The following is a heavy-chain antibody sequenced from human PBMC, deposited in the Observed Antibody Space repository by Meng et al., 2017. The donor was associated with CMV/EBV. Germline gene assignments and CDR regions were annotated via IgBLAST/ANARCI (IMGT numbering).Heavy chain of an antibody. D-gene: IGHD6-13*01. V-gene: IGHV1-8*03. Sequence: ASVKVSCKASAYTFINYEINWVRQATGQGLEWVGWMSPNSGNAAYTQKFQGRVTITRNTSISTAYMELSSLRSEDTAVYYCASTITYSIAAAGRNWFDPWGQGTLVTVSS. CDR3: ASTITYSIAAAGRNWFDP. CDR1: AYTFINYE. J-gene: IGHJ5*02. CDR2: MSPNSGNA.